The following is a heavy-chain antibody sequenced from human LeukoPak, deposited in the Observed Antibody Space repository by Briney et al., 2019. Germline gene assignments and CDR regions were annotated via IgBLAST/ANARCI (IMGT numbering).Heavy chain of an antibody. V-gene: IGHV3-20*04. CDR2: INWNAGII. CDR3: ARGMTSVTTDAFDI. D-gene: IGHD4-17*01. CDR1: GFVFENYA. J-gene: IGHJ3*02. Sequence: PGGSLRLSCAASGFVFENYAMTWVRQAPGKGLEWVSGINWNAGIIGYADSVKGRFTISRDNAKNSLYLQMHSLRAEDTALYYCARGMTSVTTDAFDIWGQGTRVTVSS.